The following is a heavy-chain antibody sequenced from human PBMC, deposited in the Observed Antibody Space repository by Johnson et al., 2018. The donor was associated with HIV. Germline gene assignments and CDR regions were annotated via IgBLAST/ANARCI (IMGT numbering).Heavy chain of an antibody. D-gene: IGHD1-26*01. Sequence: QVQVVESGGGVVQPGRSLRLSCAASGFTFSSYAMHWVRPAPGKGLEWVAVISYDGRNKYYADSVKGRFTISRDNSKNTLYLQMNSLRAEYTSVYYCARGVGNDAFEIGGQGTMGIVSS. CDR3: ARGVGNDAFEI. CDR1: GFTFSSYA. V-gene: IGHV3-30-3*01. CDR2: ISYDGRNK. J-gene: IGHJ3*02.